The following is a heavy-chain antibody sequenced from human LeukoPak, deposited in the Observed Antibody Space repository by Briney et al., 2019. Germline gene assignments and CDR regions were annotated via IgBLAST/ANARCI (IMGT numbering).Heavy chain of an antibody. CDR2: IIPILGIA. V-gene: IGHV1-69*02. J-gene: IGHJ3*02. Sequence: SVKVSCKASGGTFSSYTISWVRQAPGQGLEWMGRIIPILGIANYAQKFQGRVTITADKSTSTAYMELSGLRSEDTAVYYCATPGYCSSTSCSHAFDIWGQGTMVTVSS. D-gene: IGHD2-2*03. CDR3: ATPGYCSSTSCSHAFDI. CDR1: GGTFSSYT.